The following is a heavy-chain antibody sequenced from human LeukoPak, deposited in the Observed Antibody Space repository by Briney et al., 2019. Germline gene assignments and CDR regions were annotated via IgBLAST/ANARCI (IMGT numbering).Heavy chain of an antibody. D-gene: IGHD1-7*01. CDR3: AHRRNYGDAFDI. CDR2: IYWNDDK. Sequence: SGPTLVKPTQTLTLPCTFSGFSLSTSGVGVGWIRQPPGKALEWLALIYWNDDKRYSPSLKSRLTITKDTSKNQVVLTMTNMDPVDTATYYCAHRRNYGDAFDIWGQGTMVTVSS. V-gene: IGHV2-5*01. J-gene: IGHJ3*02. CDR1: GFSLSTSGVG.